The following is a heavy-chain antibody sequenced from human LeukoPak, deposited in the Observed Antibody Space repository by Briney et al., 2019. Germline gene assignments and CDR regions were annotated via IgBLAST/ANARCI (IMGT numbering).Heavy chain of an antibody. CDR1: GYTFTSYG. CDR3: ASYCSSTSCYGDSGYYYYGMDV. CDR2: ISAYNGNT. V-gene: IGHV1-18*01. Sequence: ASVKVSRKASGYTFTSYGIRWVRQAPGQGLAWMGWISAYNGNTNYAQKRQGRVTMTTDTSTSTAYMELRSLRSDDTAVYYCASYCSSTSCYGDSGYYYYGMDVWGQGTTVTVSS. D-gene: IGHD2-2*01. J-gene: IGHJ6*02.